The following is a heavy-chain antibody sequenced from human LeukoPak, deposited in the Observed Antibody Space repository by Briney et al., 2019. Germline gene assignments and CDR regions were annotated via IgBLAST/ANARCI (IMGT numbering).Heavy chain of an antibody. Sequence: ASVKVSCKASGYTFTSYHINWVRQATGQGLEWMGWISTKGGDPNYAQKLLGRVTMTTDTSTATAYMELRSLRSDDTAVYYCARVRDSSNWWGAFDIWGQGTMVNVCS. CDR2: ISTKGGDP. J-gene: IGHJ3*02. V-gene: IGHV1-18*01. D-gene: IGHD6-13*01. CDR1: GYTFTSYH. CDR3: ARVRDSSNWWGAFDI.